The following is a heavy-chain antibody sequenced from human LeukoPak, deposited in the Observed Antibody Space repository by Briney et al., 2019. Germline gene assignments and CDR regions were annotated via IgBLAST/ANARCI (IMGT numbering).Heavy chain of an antibody. Sequence: SETLSLTCTVSGGYISSYYWSWIRQPPGKGLEWIGYIYYSGSTNYNPSLKSRVTISVDTSKNQFSLKLSSVTAADTAVYYCASPARSGSYYDFDYWGQGTLVTVSS. D-gene: IGHD1-26*01. CDR2: IYYSGST. CDR3: ASPARSGSYYDFDY. CDR1: GGYISSYY. V-gene: IGHV4-59*01. J-gene: IGHJ4*02.